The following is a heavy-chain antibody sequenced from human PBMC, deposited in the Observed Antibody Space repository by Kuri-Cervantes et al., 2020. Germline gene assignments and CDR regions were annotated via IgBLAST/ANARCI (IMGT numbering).Heavy chain of an antibody. CDR2: TRNKANSYTT. V-gene: IGHV3-72*01. CDR1: GFTFSSYS. CDR3: ARDRRGYDSEYFQH. Sequence: GESLKISCAASGFTFSSYSMNRVRQAPGKGLEWVGRTRNKANSYTTEYAASVKGRFTISRDDSKNSLYLQMNSLRDEDTAVYYCARDRRGYDSEYFQHWGQGTLVTVSS. J-gene: IGHJ1*01. D-gene: IGHD5-12*01.